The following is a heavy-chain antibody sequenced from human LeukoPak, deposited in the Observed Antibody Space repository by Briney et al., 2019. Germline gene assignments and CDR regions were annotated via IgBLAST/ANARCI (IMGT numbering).Heavy chain of an antibody. V-gene: IGHV1-18*01. CDR3: ARGSSYTSSWHEDY. CDR2: IRADKVNT. Sequence: ASVKVSCKASGYTFTNYGITWVRQAPGQGRLEWVGWIRADKVNTKYAQNFQGRITLTTDTSPSTAYMELRNLRSDDTAVYFCARGSSYTSSWHEDYWGQGTLVIVSS. D-gene: IGHD6-13*01. CDR1: GYTFTNYG. J-gene: IGHJ4*02.